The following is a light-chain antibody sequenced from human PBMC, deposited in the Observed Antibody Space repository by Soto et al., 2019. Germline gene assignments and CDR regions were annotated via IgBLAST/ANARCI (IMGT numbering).Light chain of an antibody. CDR2: DAS. J-gene: IGKJ1*01. V-gene: IGKV1-5*01. Sequence: DIQMTQSPSTLSASVGGRVTITCRASQSIGTWLAWYQQKPGKAPKLLIYDASSLERGVPSRFSGGGSGTEFTLTITSLQLDDFGTYYCQQYNGHTWMFGQGTKVDIK. CDR1: QSIGTW. CDR3: QQYNGHTWM.